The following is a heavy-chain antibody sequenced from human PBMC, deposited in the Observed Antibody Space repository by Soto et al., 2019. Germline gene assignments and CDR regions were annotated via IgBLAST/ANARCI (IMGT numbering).Heavy chain of an antibody. D-gene: IGHD2-8*01. Sequence: GGSLRLSCAASGFTFSSYAMSWVRQAPGKGLEWVSAISGSGSSAYYADSVKGRFTISRDNSKNTLYLQMNSLRAEDTAVYYCAKGMVVLTYYYYYGMDVWGQGTTVTVSS. CDR3: AKGMVVLTYYYYYGMDV. CDR1: GFTFSSYA. CDR2: ISGSGSSA. V-gene: IGHV3-23*01. J-gene: IGHJ6*02.